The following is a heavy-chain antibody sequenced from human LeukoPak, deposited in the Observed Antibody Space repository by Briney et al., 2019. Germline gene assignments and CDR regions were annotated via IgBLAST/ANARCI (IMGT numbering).Heavy chain of an antibody. CDR1: GYTFTSYG. CDR2: ISAYNGNT. V-gene: IGHV1-18*01. J-gene: IGHJ4*02. D-gene: IGHD6-13*01. Sequence: EASVKVSCKASGYTFTSYGISWVRQAPGQGLEWMGWISAYNGNTNYAQKLQGRVIMTTDTSTSTAYMELRSLRSDDTAVYYCASSNSPYSSSWYRYWGQGTLVTVSS. CDR3: ASSNSPYSSSWYRY.